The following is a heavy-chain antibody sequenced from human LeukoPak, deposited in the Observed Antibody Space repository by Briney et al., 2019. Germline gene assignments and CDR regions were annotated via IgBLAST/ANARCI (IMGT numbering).Heavy chain of an antibody. Sequence: GASVKVSCKASGYTFTSYGISWVRQAPGQGLEWMGWISAYNGNTNYAQKLQGRVTMTTDTSTSTAYMELRSLRSDDTAVYYCAKDPGLTVPDYYYYGMDVWGQGTTVTVSS. CDR1: GYTFTSYG. V-gene: IGHV1-18*01. D-gene: IGHD4-17*01. J-gene: IGHJ6*02. CDR3: AKDPGLTVPDYYYYGMDV. CDR2: ISAYNGNT.